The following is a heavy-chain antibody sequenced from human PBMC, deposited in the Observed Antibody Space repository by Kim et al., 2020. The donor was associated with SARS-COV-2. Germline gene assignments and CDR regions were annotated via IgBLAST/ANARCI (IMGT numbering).Heavy chain of an antibody. Sequence: ASVKVSCKVSGYTLTELSMHWVRQAPGKGLEWMGGFDPEDGETIYAQKFQGRVTMTEDTSTDTAYMELSSLRSEDTAVYYCATDLGDSSGWRGVFDYWGQGTLVTVSS. CDR1: GYTLTELS. D-gene: IGHD6-19*01. J-gene: IGHJ4*02. V-gene: IGHV1-24*01. CDR2: FDPEDGET. CDR3: ATDLGDSSGWRGVFDY.